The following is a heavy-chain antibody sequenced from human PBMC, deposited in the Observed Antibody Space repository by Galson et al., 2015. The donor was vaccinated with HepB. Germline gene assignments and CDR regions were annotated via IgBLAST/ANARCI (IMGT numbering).Heavy chain of an antibody. CDR2: INTNTDNP. Sequence: SVKVSCKVSGYSFRTYTVSWERQAPGQGLEWMGWINTNTDNPTYAQGFTGRFVISLDTSLSTAYLQINSLKAEDTAVYYCAGIYYGSGSGIFNHWGQGALVTVSS. CDR3: AGIYYGSGSGIFNH. D-gene: IGHD3-10*01. J-gene: IGHJ4*02. V-gene: IGHV7-4-1*02. CDR1: GYSFRTYT.